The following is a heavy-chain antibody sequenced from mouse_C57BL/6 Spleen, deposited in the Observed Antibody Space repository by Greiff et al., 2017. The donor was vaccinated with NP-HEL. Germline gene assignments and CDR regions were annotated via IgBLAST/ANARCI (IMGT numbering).Heavy chain of an antibody. CDR1: GYAFSSSW. V-gene: IGHV1-82*01. D-gene: IGHD2-2*01. CDR2: IYPGDGDT. Sequence: QVQLKESGPELVKPGASVKISCKASGYAFSSSWLNWVKQRPGKGLEWIGRIYPGDGDTNYNGKFKGKATLTADKSSSTAYMQLSSLTSEDSAVYFCAREGWLRRPDAMDYWGQGTSVTVSS. CDR3: AREGWLRRPDAMDY. J-gene: IGHJ4*01.